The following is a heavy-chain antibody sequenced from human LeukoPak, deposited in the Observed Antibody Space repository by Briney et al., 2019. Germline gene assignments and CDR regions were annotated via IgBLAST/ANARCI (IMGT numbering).Heavy chain of an antibody. V-gene: IGHV1-2*06. J-gene: IGHJ4*02. D-gene: IGHD4/OR15-4a*01. CDR1: GYTFTDYY. CDR2: ISPNSGAT. CDR3: ARDLWGWGSDYLDY. Sequence: ASVKVSCKASGYTFTDYYVHWVRLVPGQGLEWMGRISPNSGATNYAEKFRGRVTMARDTSINTVYMEMSSLRSDDTAVYYCARDLWGWGSDYLDYWGQGTLVAVSS.